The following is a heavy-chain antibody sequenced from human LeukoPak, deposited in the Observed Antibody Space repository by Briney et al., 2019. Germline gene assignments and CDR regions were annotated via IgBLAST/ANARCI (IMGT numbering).Heavy chain of an antibody. CDR3: ASSGWYGNWFDP. D-gene: IGHD6-19*01. CDR1: GGSIGSYY. J-gene: IGHJ5*02. Sequence: PSETLSLTCTVSGGSIGSYYWSWIRQPAGKGLEWIGRIYTGGSTNYNPSLKSRVTMSVDTSKNQFSLKLSSVTAADTAVYYCASSGWYGNWFDPWGQGTLVTVSS. CDR2: IYTGGST. V-gene: IGHV4-4*07.